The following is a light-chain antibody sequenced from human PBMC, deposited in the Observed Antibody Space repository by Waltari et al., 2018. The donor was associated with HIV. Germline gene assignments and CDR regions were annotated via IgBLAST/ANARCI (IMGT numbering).Light chain of an antibody. CDR1: SNDVGSYNL. Sequence: QSALTHPASVSGSPEQSITISCTGTSNDVGSYNLVSWYQQHPGKAPKLMIYEVSKRPSGVSNRFSGSKSGNTASLTISGLQADDEADYYCCSYAGSSTLDVLFVGGTKLTVL. CDR2: EVS. J-gene: IGLJ2*01. V-gene: IGLV2-23*02. CDR3: CSYAGSSTLDVL.